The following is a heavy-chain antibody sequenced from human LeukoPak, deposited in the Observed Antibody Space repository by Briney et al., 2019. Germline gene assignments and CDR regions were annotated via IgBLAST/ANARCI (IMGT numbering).Heavy chain of an antibody. CDR2: IFPGDSET. V-gene: IGHV5-51*01. D-gene: IGHD5-12*01. CDR3: ARRGYSGSAASSYNWFDP. Sequence: GESLKISCKAPEYSFSRYWIGWVRQMPGKGLEWMGIIFPGDSETRYSPSFQGQVTISADKSISTAYLQWDNLKASDTAIYYCARRGYSGSAASSYNWFDPWGQGTLVTVSS. J-gene: IGHJ5*02. CDR1: EYSFSRYW.